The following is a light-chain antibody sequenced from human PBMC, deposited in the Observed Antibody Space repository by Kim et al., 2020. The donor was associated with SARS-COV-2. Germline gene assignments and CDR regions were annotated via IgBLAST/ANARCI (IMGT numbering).Light chain of an antibody. CDR3: QSYDSSLSASV. Sequence: QSVLTQPPSVSGAPGQRVTISCTGSSSNIGSFYDVHWYQQLPGAAPKLLIHGNSNRPSGVPDRFSGSKSGTSASLAITGLQAEDEADYYCQSYDSSLSASVFGGETKLTVL. CDR1: SSNIGSFYD. V-gene: IGLV1-40*01. CDR2: GNS. J-gene: IGLJ3*02.